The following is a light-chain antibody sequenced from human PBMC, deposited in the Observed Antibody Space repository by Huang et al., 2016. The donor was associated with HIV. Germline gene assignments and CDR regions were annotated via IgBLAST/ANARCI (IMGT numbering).Light chain of an antibody. CDR1: QNINKS. J-gene: IGKJ1*01. V-gene: IGKV1-39*01. CDR2: TAS. Sequence: DIQMTQSPPSLSASVGDRVTFTCRANQNINKSLNWYQQKPGKAPKLLIYTASTLESGVPSMFSGGGYGSRFTLNITNLQPEDFATYYCQQSFSVPRTFG. CDR3: QQSFSVPRT.